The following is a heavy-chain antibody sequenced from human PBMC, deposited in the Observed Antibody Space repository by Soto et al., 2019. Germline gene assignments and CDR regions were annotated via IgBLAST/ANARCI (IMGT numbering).Heavy chain of an antibody. CDR2: IYHSGRT. J-gene: IGHJ4*02. CDR3: AKSRLGQYFFDS. V-gene: IGHV4-31*03. Sequence: QVQLQESGPGLVKPSQTLSLTCTVSGGSLTSGGYYWSWIRQHPGKGLEWIGYIYHSGRTYYNPSLKSRVTISVDTSKNQFSLKLSSVTAADTAVYYCAKSRLGQYFFDSWGQGTLVSVSS. CDR1: GGSLTSGGYY.